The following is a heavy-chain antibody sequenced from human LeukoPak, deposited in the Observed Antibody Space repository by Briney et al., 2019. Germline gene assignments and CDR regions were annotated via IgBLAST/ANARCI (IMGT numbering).Heavy chain of an antibody. V-gene: IGHV3-23*01. J-gene: IGHJ4*02. CDR2: ITGGGGST. CDR3: ASRDVCSGGTCYGIAY. CDR1: GFTFSSLG. Sequence: GGSLRLYCAASGFTFSSLGMQWVRQAQGKGLEWVSHITGGGGSTDYADSVKGRFTISRDNSKNTLYLQMNILRAEDTAVYYCASRDVCSGGTCYGIAYWGQGTLVTVSS. D-gene: IGHD2-15*01.